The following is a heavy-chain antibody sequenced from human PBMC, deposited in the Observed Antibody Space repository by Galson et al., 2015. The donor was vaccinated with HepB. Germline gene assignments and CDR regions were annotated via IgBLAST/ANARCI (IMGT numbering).Heavy chain of an antibody. CDR1: GCTFSSYT. D-gene: IGHD6-19*01. V-gene: IGHV1-69*02. Sequence: SVKVSCKASGCTFSSYTISWVRQAPGQGLEWMGRIIPILGIANYAQKFQGRVTITADKSTSTAYMELSSLRSEDTAVYYCARGPSSGWYAYWGQGTLVTVSS. J-gene: IGHJ4*02. CDR3: ARGPSSGWYAY. CDR2: IIPILGIA.